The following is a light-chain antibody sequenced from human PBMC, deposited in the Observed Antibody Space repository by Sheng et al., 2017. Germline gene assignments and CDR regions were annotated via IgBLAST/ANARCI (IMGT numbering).Light chain of an antibody. CDR2: GAS. V-gene: IGKV3-15*01. J-gene: IGKJ2*03. Sequence: EIVMTQSPVTLSVSPGERATLSCRASQSVSIQLAWYQQKPGQAPRLLMSGASNRATGIPARFSGSGSGTEFTLTITSLQSEDSAVYYCQQYNNWPYSFGQGTKLEIK. CDR3: QQYNNWPYS. CDR1: QSVSIQ.